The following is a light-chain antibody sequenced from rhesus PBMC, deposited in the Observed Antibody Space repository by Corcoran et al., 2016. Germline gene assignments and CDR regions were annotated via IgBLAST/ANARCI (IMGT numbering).Light chain of an antibody. V-gene: IGKV1-41*01. Sequence: DIQMTQSPSSLSASVGDRVTITCRASQSISKYLNWYQQEPGKAPKLLIYSASSLQSGGPSRFSGSGSGTEFTLTISSLPPEDFATYYCQQFKNYLALTFGGWTKVEI. CDR2: SAS. CDR1: QSISKY. CDR3: QQFKNYLALT. J-gene: IGKJ4*01.